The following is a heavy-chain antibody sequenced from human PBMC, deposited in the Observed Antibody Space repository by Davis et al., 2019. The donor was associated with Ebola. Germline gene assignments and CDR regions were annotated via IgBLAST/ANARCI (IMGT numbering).Heavy chain of an antibody. Sequence: GESLKISCAASGFTFSSYWMHWVRQAPGKGLVWVSRINSDGSSTSYADSVKGRFTISRDNAKNTLYLQMNSLRAEDTAVYYCARDLSRDGYNWAFDYWGQGTLVTVSS. CDR1: GFTFSSYW. V-gene: IGHV3-74*01. J-gene: IGHJ4*02. CDR3: ARDLSRDGYNWAFDY. CDR2: INSDGSST. D-gene: IGHD5-24*01.